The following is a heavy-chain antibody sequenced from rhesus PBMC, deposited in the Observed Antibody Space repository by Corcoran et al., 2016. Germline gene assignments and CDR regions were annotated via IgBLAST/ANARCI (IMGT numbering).Heavy chain of an antibody. D-gene: IGHD3-34*01. CDR1: GYTFTAYY. CDR2: INPYNGNT. CDR3: ARGGSWGDFRFDV. J-gene: IGHJ5-1*01. V-gene: IGHV1S2*01. Sequence: QVQLVQSGAEVKKPGSSVKVSCTASGYTFTAYYLPWVRPAPRQGLEWMGWINPYNGNTKYAQKFQGRVTMTRDTSTSTAYMELSSLRSEDTAVYYCARGGSWGDFRFDVWGAGVLVTVSS.